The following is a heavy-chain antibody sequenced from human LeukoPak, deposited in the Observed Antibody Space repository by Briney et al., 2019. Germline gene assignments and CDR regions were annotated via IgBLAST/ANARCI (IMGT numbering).Heavy chain of an antibody. Sequence: GGSLRLSCAASGFTFDDYAMHWVRQAPGKGLEWASGISWNSGRIGYADSVKGRFTISRDNAKKSLYLQMNSLRAEDTALYYCAKEMYSGLSVVVVAGFDYWGQGTLVTVSS. CDR2: ISWNSGRI. CDR1: GFTFDDYA. V-gene: IGHV3-9*01. J-gene: IGHJ4*02. D-gene: IGHD2-15*01. CDR3: AKEMYSGLSVVVVAGFDY.